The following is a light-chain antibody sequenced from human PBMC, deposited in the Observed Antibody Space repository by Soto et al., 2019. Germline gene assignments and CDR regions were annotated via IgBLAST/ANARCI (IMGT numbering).Light chain of an antibody. CDR1: QNIRSW. CDR3: QQYDRYSLS. Sequence: DIQMTQSPSTLSASVGDRVSITCRASQNIRSWLAWYQHKPGKAPKLLIYKASTLDSGVPSRFSGSGSGTDFTLTISSLQPDDFATYYCQQYDRYSLSFGPGTKVELK. CDR2: KAS. J-gene: IGKJ3*01. V-gene: IGKV1-5*03.